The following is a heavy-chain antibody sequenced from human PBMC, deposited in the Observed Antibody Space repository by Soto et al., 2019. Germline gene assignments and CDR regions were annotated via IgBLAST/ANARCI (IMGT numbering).Heavy chain of an antibody. J-gene: IGHJ6*02. CDR2: IIPIFGTA. CDR1: GGTFSSYA. CDR3: ARLRLHAKALGPRYYYGMDV. D-gene: IGHD4-4*01. V-gene: IGHV1-69*13. Sequence: SVKVSCKASGGTFSSYAISWVRQAPGQGLEWMGGIIPIFGTANYAQKFQGRVTITADESTSTAYMELSSLRSEDTAVYYCARLRLHAKALGPRYYYGMDVWGQGTTVTVSS.